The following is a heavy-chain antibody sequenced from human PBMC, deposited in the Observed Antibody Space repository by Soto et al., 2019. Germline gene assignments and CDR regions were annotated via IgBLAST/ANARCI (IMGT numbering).Heavy chain of an antibody. CDR1: GYSISIGYY. Sequence: SETLSLTCAVSGYSISIGYYCGCIRQPPGKGLEWIGSIYHSGSTYYNPSLKSRVTISVDTSKNQFSLKLSSVTAADTAVYYCAREGGSSGYDYWGQGTLVTVSS. D-gene: IGHD3-22*01. CDR3: AREGGSSGYDY. J-gene: IGHJ4*02. V-gene: IGHV4-38-2*02. CDR2: IYHSGST.